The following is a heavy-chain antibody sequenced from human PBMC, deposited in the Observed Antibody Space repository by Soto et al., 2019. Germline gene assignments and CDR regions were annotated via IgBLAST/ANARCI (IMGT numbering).Heavy chain of an antibody. V-gene: IGHV1-69*01. J-gene: IGHJ5*02. D-gene: IGHD1-26*01. CDR3: ARQGGEVGATKGWFDP. CDR1: GGTFSSYA. CDR2: IIPIFGTA. Sequence: QVQLVQSGAEVKKPGSSVKVSCKASGGTFSSYAISWVRQAPGQGLEWMGGIIPIFGTANYAQKFQGRVTITADESTSTAYMEQSRLTSEDTAVYYCARQGGEVGATKGWFDPWGQGTLVTVSS.